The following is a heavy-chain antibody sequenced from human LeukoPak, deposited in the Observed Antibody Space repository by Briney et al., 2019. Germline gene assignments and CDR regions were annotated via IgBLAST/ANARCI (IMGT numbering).Heavy chain of an antibody. V-gene: IGHV4-39*01. CDR1: GSSISSSDYY. D-gene: IGHD6-19*01. CDR2: INYSGNT. J-gene: IGHJ4*02. CDR3: ASRQRYSSGWYFDC. Sequence: SETLSLTCTVPGSSISSSDYYWGWIRQPPEKGLEWIGTINYSGNTYYNPSLKSRVTMSIDTSKNQFSLKLSSVTAADTAVYYCASRQRYSSGWYFDCWGQGALVTVSS.